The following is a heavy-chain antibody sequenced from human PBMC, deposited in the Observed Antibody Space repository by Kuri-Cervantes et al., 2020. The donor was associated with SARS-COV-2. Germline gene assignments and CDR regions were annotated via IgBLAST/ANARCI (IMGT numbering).Heavy chain of an antibody. Sequence: GSLRLSCAVSGYSISSGYYWGWIRQPPGKGLEWIGSIYHSGSTYYNPSLKSRLTISVDTSKNQFSLKLSSVTAADTAVYHCARDLTRNWNDFWFDPWGQGTLVTVSS. CDR1: GYSISSGYY. D-gene: IGHD1-1*01. CDR2: IYHSGST. CDR3: ARDLTRNWNDFWFDP. J-gene: IGHJ5*02. V-gene: IGHV4-38-2*02.